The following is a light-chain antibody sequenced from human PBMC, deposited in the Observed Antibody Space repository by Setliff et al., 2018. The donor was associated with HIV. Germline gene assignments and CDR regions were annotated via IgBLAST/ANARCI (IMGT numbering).Light chain of an antibody. V-gene: IGLV2-14*03. CDR1: SSDIGRYNY. Sequence: QSALTQPASVSGSPGQSITISCTGTSSDIGRYNYVSWYQQYPGRGPTLVIFDVSERPSGVSNRFSGSKSGNTASLIISGLQPDDEADYYCCSYASGSTYVFGSGTKVTVL. CDR3: CSYASGSTYV. CDR2: DVS. J-gene: IGLJ1*01.